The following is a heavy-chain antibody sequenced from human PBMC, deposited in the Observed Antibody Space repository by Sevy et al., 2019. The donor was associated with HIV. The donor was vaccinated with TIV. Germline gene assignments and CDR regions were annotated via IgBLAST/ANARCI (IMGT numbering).Heavy chain of an antibody. CDR3: ARGVRRSPGNWFDP. J-gene: IGHJ5*02. CDR2: IYTSGST. V-gene: IGHV4-4*07. Sequence: SETLSLTCTVSGGSISSYYWSWIRQPAGKGLEWIGRIYTSGSTNYNPSLKSRVTMSVDTSKNQFSRKLSSVTAADTAVYYCARGVRRSPGNWFDPWGQGTLVTVSS. CDR1: GGSISSYY. D-gene: IGHD6-13*01.